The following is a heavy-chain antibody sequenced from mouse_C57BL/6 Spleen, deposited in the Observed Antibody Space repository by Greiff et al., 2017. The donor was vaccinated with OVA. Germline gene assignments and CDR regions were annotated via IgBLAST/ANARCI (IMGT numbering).Heavy chain of an antibody. D-gene: IGHD2-5*01. V-gene: IGHV5-12*01. J-gene: IGHJ3*01. CDR3: ARRDSNYEFAY. Sequence: EVQGVESGGGLVQPGGSLKLSCAASGFTFSDYYMYWVRQTPEKRLEWVAYISNGGGSTYYPDTVKGRFTISRDNAKNTLYLQMSRLKSEDTAMYYCARRDSNYEFAYWGQGTLVTVSA. CDR1: GFTFSDYY. CDR2: ISNGGGST.